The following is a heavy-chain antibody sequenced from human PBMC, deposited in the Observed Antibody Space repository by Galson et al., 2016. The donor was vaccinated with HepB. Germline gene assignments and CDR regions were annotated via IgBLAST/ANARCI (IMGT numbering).Heavy chain of an antibody. CDR3: ARGSPFDV. J-gene: IGHJ3*01. CDR1: GFTGDSDY. CDR2: LYSGGTI. Sequence: ALRLSGEAAGFTGDSDYMDWVRQAPGKGLEWVSVLYSGGTIFYADSVKGRFTISRDTSTNTLYLQMNNLGAEDTAVYYCARGSPFDVWGRGTLVTVSS. V-gene: IGHV3-53*01.